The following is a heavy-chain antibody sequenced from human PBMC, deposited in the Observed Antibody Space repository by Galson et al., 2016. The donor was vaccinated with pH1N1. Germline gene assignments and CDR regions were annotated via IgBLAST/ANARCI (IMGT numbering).Heavy chain of an antibody. CDR1: GFTFSNYW. J-gene: IGHJ4*02. CDR2: INEDGSET. V-gene: IGHV3-7*01. D-gene: IGHD3-16*02. CDR3: VRAIGSRSAY. Sequence: SLRLSCAASGFTFSNYWMHWVRQVPGKGLEWVANINEDGSETYYVDSVRGRFTISRDNPKNSLYLQMSSLRDEDTALYYCVRAIGSRSAYWGQGTLVTVSS.